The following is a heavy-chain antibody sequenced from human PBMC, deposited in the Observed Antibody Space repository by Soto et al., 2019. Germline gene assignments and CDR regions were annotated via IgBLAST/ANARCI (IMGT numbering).Heavy chain of an antibody. V-gene: IGHV4-4*02. CDR1: GGSFTSNNW. Sequence: SETLSLTCAVSGGSFTSNNWWTWVRQPPGQGLEWIGEIYRTGSTNYNPSLKSRVTISLDKSENQFSLKATSLTAADTAVYYCASRDPGTSVDYWGQGTLVTVSS. D-gene: IGHD1-7*01. CDR3: ASRDPGTSVDY. J-gene: IGHJ4*02. CDR2: IYRTGST.